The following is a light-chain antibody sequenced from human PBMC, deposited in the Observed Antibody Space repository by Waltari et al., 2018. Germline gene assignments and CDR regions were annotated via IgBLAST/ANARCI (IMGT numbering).Light chain of an antibody. CDR2: EVS. CDR3: SSYTTSSAPGV. V-gene: IGLV2-14*01. J-gene: IGLJ1*01. Sequence: SALTQPASVSGSPGQSITISCSGTDSDVGAYDFVSWYQQHPGKAPHLIIYEVSNRPSGISNRFSASKSGNTASLTISGRQAEDEADYYCSSYTTSSAPGVFGTGTRVTVL. CDR1: DSDVGAYDF.